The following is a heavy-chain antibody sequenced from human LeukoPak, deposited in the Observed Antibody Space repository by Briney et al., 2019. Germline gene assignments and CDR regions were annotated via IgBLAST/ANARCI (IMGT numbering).Heavy chain of an antibody. CDR2: IRSKAYGGTT. J-gene: IGHJ4*02. V-gene: IGHV3-49*03. CDR3: SREFWLIAAAGTRLYDY. D-gene: IGHD6-13*01. Sequence: GGSLRLSCTASGFTFGDYAMSWFRQAPGKGLEWVGFIRSKAYGGTTEYAASVKGRFTISRDDSKSIVYLQMNSLKTEDTAVYYCSREFWLIAAAGTRLYDYWGQGTLVTVSS. CDR1: GFTFGDYA.